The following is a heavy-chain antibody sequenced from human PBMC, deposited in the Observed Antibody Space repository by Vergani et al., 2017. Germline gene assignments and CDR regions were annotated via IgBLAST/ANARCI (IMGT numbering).Heavy chain of an antibody. CDR2: VDPEDGET. J-gene: IGHJ4*02. Sequence: EVQLVQSGAEVKKPGATVKISCKVSGYTFTDYYMHWVQQAPGKGLGWMGLVDPEDGETIYAEKFQGRVTITADTSTDTAYMELCSLRSEDTAVYYCARVRGRDGYNWIKPVDYWDQGTLVTVSS. CDR1: GYTFTDYY. CDR3: ARVRGRDGYNWIKPVDY. V-gene: IGHV1-69-2*01. D-gene: IGHD5-24*01.